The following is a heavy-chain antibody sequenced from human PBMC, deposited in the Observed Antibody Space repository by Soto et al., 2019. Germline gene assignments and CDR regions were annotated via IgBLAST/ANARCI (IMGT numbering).Heavy chain of an antibody. V-gene: IGHV1-18*01. CDR1: GYTFTSYG. Sequence: ASVKVSCKASGYTFTSYGISWVRQAPGQGLEWMGWISAYNVNTNYAQKLQGRVTMTTDTSTSTAYMELRSLRSDVTAVYYCARGEAVAGTGWFDPWGQGTLVTVSS. D-gene: IGHD6-19*01. CDR3: ARGEAVAGTGWFDP. J-gene: IGHJ5*02. CDR2: ISAYNVNT.